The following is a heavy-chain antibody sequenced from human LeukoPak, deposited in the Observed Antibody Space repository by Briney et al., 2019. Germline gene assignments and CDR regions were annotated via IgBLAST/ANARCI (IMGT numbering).Heavy chain of an antibody. CDR2: IRSKANSYAT. J-gene: IGHJ3*02. CDR1: GFTFSGSA. V-gene: IGHV3-73*01. D-gene: IGHD1-26*01. Sequence: GGSLRLSCAASGFTFSGSAVHWVRQASGKGLEWVGRIRSKANSYATAYAASVKGRFTISRDDSKNTAYLQMNSLKTEDTAVYYCWVGATRGAFDIWGQGTMVTVSS. CDR3: WVGATRGAFDI.